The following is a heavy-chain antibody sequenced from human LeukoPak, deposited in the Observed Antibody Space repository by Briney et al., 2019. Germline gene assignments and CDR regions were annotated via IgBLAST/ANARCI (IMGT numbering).Heavy chain of an antibody. CDR1: GFTFSSYG. CDR3: AKEERVIAIPHLI. V-gene: IGHV3-30*02. J-gene: IGHJ3*02. Sequence: GGSLRLSCAASGFTFSSYGMHWVRQAPGKGLEWVAFIRYDGSNKYYADSVKGRFTISRDNSKNTLYLQMNSLRAEDTAVYYCAKEERVIAIPHLIWGQGTMVTVSS. CDR2: IRYDGSNK. D-gene: IGHD2-21*01.